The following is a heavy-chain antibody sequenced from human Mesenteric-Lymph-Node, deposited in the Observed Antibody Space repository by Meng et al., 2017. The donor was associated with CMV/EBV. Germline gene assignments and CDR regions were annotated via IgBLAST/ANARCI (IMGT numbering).Heavy chain of an antibody. J-gene: IGHJ4*02. CDR1: GDSISNSTYY. CDR2: VHHSGTT. Sequence: QLQESGSGLVKPSETLSLSCIVSGDSISNSTYYWTWIRQPPGKGLEWIGSVHHSGTTYYNPSLKGRLTISVDTSANLFSLRLTTVTAADTATYYCARRGNYDSDYSEYWGQGTLVTVSS. V-gene: IGHV4-39*01. D-gene: IGHD3-22*01. CDR3: ARRGNYDSDYSEY.